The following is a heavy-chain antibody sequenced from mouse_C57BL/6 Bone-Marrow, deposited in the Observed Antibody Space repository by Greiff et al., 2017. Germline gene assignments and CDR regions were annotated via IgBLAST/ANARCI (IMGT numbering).Heavy chain of an antibody. V-gene: IGHV5-4*01. CDR1: GFTFSSYA. D-gene: IGHD1-1*01. J-gene: IGHJ4*01. CDR3: ARDSTTGYAMDD. CDR2: ISDGGSYT. Sequence: EVQLVESGGGLVKPGGSLKLSCAASGFTFSSYAMSWVRQTPEKRLEWVATISDGGSYTYYPDNVKGRFTISRDNAKNNLYLQMSHLKSEDTAMXYCARDSTTGYAMDDWGQGTSVTVSS.